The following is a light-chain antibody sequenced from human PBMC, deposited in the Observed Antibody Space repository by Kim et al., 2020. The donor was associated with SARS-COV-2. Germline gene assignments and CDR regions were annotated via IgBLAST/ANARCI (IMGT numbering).Light chain of an antibody. CDR2: GAP. CDR3: QPYGSVPYT. CDR1: QRLSSSY. Sequence: SPGERATLCCRASQRLSSSYLAWYPQIPCPAPLLPLYGAPLRLPGIPARFSGSGSGTAFTLTISSLQPEDFAAYYCQPYGSVPYTFGQGTKLEI. V-gene: IGKV3-20*01. J-gene: IGKJ2*01.